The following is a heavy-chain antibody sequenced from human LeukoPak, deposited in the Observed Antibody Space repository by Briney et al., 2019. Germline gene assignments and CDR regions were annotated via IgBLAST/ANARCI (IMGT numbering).Heavy chain of an antibody. CDR1: GFTFDDYA. CDR2: ISWNSGSI. D-gene: IGHD3-22*01. J-gene: IGHJ4*02. Sequence: GGSLRLSCAASGFTFDDYAMHWVRQAPGKGPEWVSGISWNSGSIGYADSVKGRFTISRDNAKNSLYLQMNSLRAEDTALYYCAKGPYSSGYYGVDYWGQGTLVTVSS. V-gene: IGHV3-9*01. CDR3: AKGPYSSGYYGVDY.